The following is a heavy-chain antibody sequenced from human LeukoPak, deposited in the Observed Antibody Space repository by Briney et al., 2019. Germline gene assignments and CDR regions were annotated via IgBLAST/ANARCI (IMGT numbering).Heavy chain of an antibody. J-gene: IGHJ4*02. CDR3: VRDSLPGKIFAGFDY. D-gene: IGHD3-3*01. V-gene: IGHV3-23*01. CDR2: ISPSGGTK. CDR1: GFTFYSYT. Sequence: PGGSLRLSCAASGFTFYSYTMNWVRRTPGKGLEWVSGISPSGGTKYYPDSVRSRTYSADPLTGRFTISRDNYRRTLYLQLDNLRAEDTAVYYCVRDSLPGKIFAGFDYWGQGTLVTVFS.